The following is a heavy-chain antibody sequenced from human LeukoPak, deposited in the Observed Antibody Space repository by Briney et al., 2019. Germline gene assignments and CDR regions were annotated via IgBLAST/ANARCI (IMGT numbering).Heavy chain of an antibody. V-gene: IGHV1-2*02. CDR1: VYSFTGYY. Sequence: GASVKVSCKASVYSFTGYYMHWVRQAPGQGLEWMGWINPNSGGTNYAQKFQGRVTMTKDTSISTAYMELNRLRSDDTAVYYCARVKCSSTSCPNWFDPWGQGTLVTVSS. J-gene: IGHJ5*02. CDR2: INPNSGGT. CDR3: ARVKCSSTSCPNWFDP. D-gene: IGHD2-2*01.